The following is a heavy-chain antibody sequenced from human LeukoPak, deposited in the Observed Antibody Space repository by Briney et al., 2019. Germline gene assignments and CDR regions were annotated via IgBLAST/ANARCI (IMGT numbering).Heavy chain of an antibody. V-gene: IGHV4-38-2*02. D-gene: IGHD6-6*01. CDR3: ARVAARRVRRTYYMDV. J-gene: IGHJ6*03. Sequence: SETLSLTCTVSGYSISSGYYWGWIRQPPGKGLEWIASIYHSGSTYYNPSLKSRVSMSVDTSKNQFSLKLSSVTAADTAVYYCARVAARRVRRTYYMDVWGKGTTVTVSS. CDR2: IYHSGST. CDR1: GYSISSGYY.